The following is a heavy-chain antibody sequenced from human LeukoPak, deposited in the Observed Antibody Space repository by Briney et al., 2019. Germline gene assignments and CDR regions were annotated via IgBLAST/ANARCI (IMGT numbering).Heavy chain of an antibody. CDR1: GGSISSGGYS. V-gene: IGHV4-30-2*01. Sequence: PSQTLSLTCAVSGGSISSGGYSWSWIRQPPGKGLEWIGYIYHSGSTYYNPSLKSRVTISVDTSKNQFSLKLSSVTAADTAVYYCARERYGDQTFDYWGQGTLVTVSS. CDR2: IYHSGST. J-gene: IGHJ4*02. D-gene: IGHD4-17*01. CDR3: ARERYGDQTFDY.